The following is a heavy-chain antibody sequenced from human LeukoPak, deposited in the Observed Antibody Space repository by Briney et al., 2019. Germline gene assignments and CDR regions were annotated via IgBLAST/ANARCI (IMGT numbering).Heavy chain of an antibody. J-gene: IGHJ4*02. CDR2: ISGSGGST. CDR1: GFTFSSYA. V-gene: IGHV3-23*01. Sequence: GGSLRLSCTASGFTFSSYAMSWVRQAPGKGLEWVSAISGSGGSTYYADSVKGRFTISRDNSKNTLYLQMNSLRAEDTAVYYCANQYYYDSSGYYPFDYWGQGTLVTVSS. D-gene: IGHD3-22*01. CDR3: ANQYYYDSSGYYPFDY.